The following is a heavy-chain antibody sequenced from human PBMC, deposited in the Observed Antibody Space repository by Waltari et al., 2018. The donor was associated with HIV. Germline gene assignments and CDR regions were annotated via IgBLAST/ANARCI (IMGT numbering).Heavy chain of an antibody. CDR1: GYSISSDYY. V-gene: IGHV4-38-2*01. CDR3: GSGSRRGHSHGIDY. D-gene: IGHD5-18*01. Sequence: QVQLHESGPGMVKPSETLSLTCAVSGYSISSDYYWGWIRQPPGKGLEWIGSASRSGSTYYSPSLKSRVTISLDTSKNQFSLKLNSVAAEDTAVYYCGSGSRRGHSHGIDYWGQGTLVTVSS. CDR2: ASRSGST. J-gene: IGHJ4*02.